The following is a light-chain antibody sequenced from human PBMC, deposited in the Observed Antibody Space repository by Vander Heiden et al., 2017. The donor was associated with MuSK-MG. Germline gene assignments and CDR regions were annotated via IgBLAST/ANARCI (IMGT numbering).Light chain of an antibody. V-gene: IGLV3-25*03. CDR2: KDS. CDR1: ELQKQD. J-gene: IGLJ2*01. Sequence: SYELTQPPSVSVSPGQTARITCSGDELQKQDAYLYKQKTGQAPVLVIYKDSERPAGSTERLSGSSSGTTGTLTISGVQAEDEADYYCQAADSSGTVVFGGGTKLTVL. CDR3: QAADSSGTVV.